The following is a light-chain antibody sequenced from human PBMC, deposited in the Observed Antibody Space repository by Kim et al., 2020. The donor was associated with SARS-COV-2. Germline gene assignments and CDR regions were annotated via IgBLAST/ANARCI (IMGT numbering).Light chain of an antibody. J-gene: IGKJ2*04. CDR1: QSVSSN. CDR3: QQYNNWPGS. CDR2: GAS. Sequence: SVSPGERATLSCRASQSVSSNLAWYQQKPDQAPRLLISGASTRATGIPARFSGSGSGTEFTLTISSLQSEDFAVYYCQQYNNWPGSFGQGTKLEIK. V-gene: IGKV3-15*01.